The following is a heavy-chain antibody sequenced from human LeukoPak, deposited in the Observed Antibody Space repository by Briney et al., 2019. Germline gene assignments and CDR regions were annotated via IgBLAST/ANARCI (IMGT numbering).Heavy chain of an antibody. D-gene: IGHD6-13*01. CDR1: GGSISSGDYY. CDR2: IYTSGST. V-gene: IGHV4-61*02. J-gene: IGHJ4*02. CDR3: AREFSSWYTFDY. Sequence: PSETLSLTCTVSGGSISSGDYYWSWIRQPAGKGLEWIGRIYTSGSTNYNPSLKSRVTISVDTSKNQFSLELSSVTAADTAVYYCAREFSSWYTFDYWGQGTLVTVSS.